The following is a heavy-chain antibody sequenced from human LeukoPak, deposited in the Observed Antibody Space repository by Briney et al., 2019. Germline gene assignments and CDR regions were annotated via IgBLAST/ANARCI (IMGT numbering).Heavy chain of an antibody. V-gene: IGHV3-13*01. D-gene: IGHD6-19*01. CDR3: VRGGIQVSGIDEIDY. Sequence: GGSLRLSCAASGFTFRSYDMHWVRQVTGKGLEWVSAVGISGDTYYAGSVKGRFTISRENAKNSSYLQMNSLTAGDTAVYYCVRGGIQVSGIDEIDYWGQGTLVTVSS. CDR1: GFTFRSYD. CDR2: VGISGDT. J-gene: IGHJ4*02.